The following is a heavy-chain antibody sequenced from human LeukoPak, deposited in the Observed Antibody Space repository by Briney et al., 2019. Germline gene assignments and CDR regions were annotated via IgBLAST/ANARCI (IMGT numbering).Heavy chain of an antibody. CDR3: ARGGGVWFGELSSAFDI. CDR2: IWYDGSNK. Sequence: PGGSLRLSCAASGFTFIYAWMSWVRQAPGKGLEWVAVIWYDGSNKYYADSVKGRFTISRDNSKNTLYLQMNSLRAEDTAVYYCARGGGVWFGELSSAFDIWGQGTMVTVSS. J-gene: IGHJ3*02. CDR1: GFTFIYAW. V-gene: IGHV3-33*08. D-gene: IGHD3-10*01.